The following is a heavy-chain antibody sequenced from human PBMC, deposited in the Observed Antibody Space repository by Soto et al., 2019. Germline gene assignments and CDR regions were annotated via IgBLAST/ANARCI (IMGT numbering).Heavy chain of an antibody. V-gene: IGHV1-3*01. D-gene: IGHD1-7*01. J-gene: IGHJ4*02. CDR3: AQANGNYDWGPNDY. Sequence: QVQLVQSGAEVKKPGASVRISCKASGYSLPTHTIHWVRQAPGHRLEWMGWINAANGHTKYSQNFQTRVTISSDTSASTVYMKLTGLTSDDTAIYYCAQANGNYDWGPNDYWGQGTLVTVSS. CDR1: GYSLPTHT. CDR2: INAANGHT.